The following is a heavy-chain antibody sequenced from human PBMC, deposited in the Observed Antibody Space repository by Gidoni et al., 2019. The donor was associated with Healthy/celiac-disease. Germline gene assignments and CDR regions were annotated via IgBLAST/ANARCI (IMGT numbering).Heavy chain of an antibody. V-gene: IGHV3-9*01. CDR3: ANAILVRGVERMFDY. Sequence: EVQLVESGGVLVQPGRSLQLSCAASGFTFADYGIHWVRQAPGKGLELVSGIICNRCRIGYADSVTGRFTLSRDNAKNSLYLQMISLRAEDTSLYYCANAILVRGVERMFDYWGQGTLVTVSS. CDR1: GFTFADYG. J-gene: IGHJ4*02. D-gene: IGHD3-10*01. CDR2: IICNRCRI.